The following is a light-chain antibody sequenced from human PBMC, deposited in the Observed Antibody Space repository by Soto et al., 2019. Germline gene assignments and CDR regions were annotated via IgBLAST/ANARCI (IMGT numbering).Light chain of an antibody. CDR2: AAS. V-gene: IGKV3-20*01. Sequence: MVLKKSPPTLFVAPGESATLSCRTSQSVSSNSLAWHQQKPGQAPRILIFAASSRATGIPDKFSGSGSGTDFTLTISRLEPDDFAVYYCQHYGSPSWTFGQGTKVDIK. CDR1: QSVSSNS. J-gene: IGKJ1*01. CDR3: QHYGSPSWT.